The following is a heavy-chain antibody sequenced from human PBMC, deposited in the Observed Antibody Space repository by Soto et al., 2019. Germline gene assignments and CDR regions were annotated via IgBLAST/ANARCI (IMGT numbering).Heavy chain of an antibody. CDR3: ARHGTDCSSTSCPTYYYYGMDV. CDR1: EYSFTSYW. J-gene: IGHJ6*02. Sequence: GESLKISCKGSEYSFTSYWIGWVRQMPGKGLEWMGIIYPGDSDTRYSPSFQGQVTISADKSISTAYLQWSSLKASDTAMYYCARHGTDCSSTSCPTYYYYGMDVWGQGTTVTVSS. V-gene: IGHV5-51*01. D-gene: IGHD2-2*01. CDR2: IYPGDSDT.